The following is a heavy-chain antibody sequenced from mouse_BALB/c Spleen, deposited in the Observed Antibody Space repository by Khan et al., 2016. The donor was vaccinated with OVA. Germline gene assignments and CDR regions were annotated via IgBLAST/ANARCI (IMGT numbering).Heavy chain of an antibody. J-gene: IGHJ2*01. CDR2: INPTSGYT. V-gene: IGHV1-7*01. Sequence: QVRLQQSGAELAKPGASVKMSCKASGYTFTSFWMHWVKQRPGQGLEWIGYINPTSGYTDYNEKFKDRATLSADKSSSTAYMQLSSLTSEDSAVYFCIRDRIDYWGQGTTLTVSS. CDR3: IRDRIDY. CDR1: GYTFTSFW.